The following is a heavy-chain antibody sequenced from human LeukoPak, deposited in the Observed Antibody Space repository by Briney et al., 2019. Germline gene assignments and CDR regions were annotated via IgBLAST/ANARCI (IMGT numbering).Heavy chain of an antibody. J-gene: IGHJ4*02. V-gene: IGHV3-23*01. Sequence: GGSLRLSCAASGFTFSSYAMSWVRQAPGKGLEWVSAISGSGGSTYYADSVKGRFTISRDNSKNTLYLQMNSLRAEDTDVYYCAKNPYSTSGYSYADYWGQGTLVTVSS. CDR3: AKNPYSTSGYSYADY. CDR1: GFTFSSYA. CDR2: ISGSGGST. D-gene: IGHD5-18*01.